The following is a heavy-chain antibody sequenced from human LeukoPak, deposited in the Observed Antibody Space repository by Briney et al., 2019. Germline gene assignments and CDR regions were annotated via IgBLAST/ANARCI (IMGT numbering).Heavy chain of an antibody. CDR2: IIPIFGTA. CDR3: AKDKGVWFGTSPPSY. Sequence: SVRVSCKASGGTFSSYAISWMRQAPGQGLEWMGGIIPIFGTANYAQKFQGRVTITADESTSTAYMELSSLRSEDTAVYYCAKDKGVWFGTSPPSYWGQGTLVTVSS. V-gene: IGHV1-69*13. J-gene: IGHJ4*02. CDR1: GGTFSSYA. D-gene: IGHD3-10*01.